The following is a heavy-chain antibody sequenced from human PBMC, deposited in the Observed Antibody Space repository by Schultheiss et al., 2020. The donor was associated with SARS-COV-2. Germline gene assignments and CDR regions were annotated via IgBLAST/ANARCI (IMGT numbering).Heavy chain of an antibody. CDR1: GFTFDDYA. V-gene: IGHV3-9*01. CDR3: AKASLRVTTSPFDY. D-gene: IGHD4-17*01. J-gene: IGHJ4*02. CDR2: ISWNSGSI. Sequence: GGSLRLSCAASGFTFDDYAMHWVRQAPGKGLEWVSGISWNSGSIGYADSVKGRFTISRDNAKNTLYLQMNSLRAEDTAVYYCAKASLRVTTSPFDYWGQGALGTVSS.